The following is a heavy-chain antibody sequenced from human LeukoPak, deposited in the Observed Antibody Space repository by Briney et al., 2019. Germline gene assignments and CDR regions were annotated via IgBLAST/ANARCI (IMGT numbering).Heavy chain of an antibody. D-gene: IGHD5-24*01. Sequence: GGSLRLFCAASGFTFSSYAMSWVRQAPGKGLEWVSVIHTGGSTYYADSVKGRFTISRDTSNNTLYLQMNSLRAEDTAVYYCAREGKWLQLRYFDYWGQGTLVTVSS. CDR1: GFTFSSYA. V-gene: IGHV3-53*01. CDR2: IHTGGST. J-gene: IGHJ4*02. CDR3: AREGKWLQLRYFDY.